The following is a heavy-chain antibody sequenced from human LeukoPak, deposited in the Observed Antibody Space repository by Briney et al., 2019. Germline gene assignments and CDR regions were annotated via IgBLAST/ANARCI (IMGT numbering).Heavy chain of an antibody. CDR1: GITASSYA. D-gene: IGHD4-17*01. CDR3: AKDPNGDYIGAFDM. J-gene: IGHJ3*02. CDR2: ISGSGDRT. V-gene: IGHV3-23*01. Sequence: PGGSLRLSCAASGITASSYAMTWVRQAPGKGLEWVSSISGSGDRTMYADSVKGRFTISRDNFKNKLYLQMNSLRAEDTALYHCAKDPNGDYIGAFDMWGQGTMVTVSS.